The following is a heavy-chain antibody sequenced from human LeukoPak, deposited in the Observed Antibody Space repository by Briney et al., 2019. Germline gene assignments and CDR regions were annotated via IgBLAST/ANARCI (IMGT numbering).Heavy chain of an antibody. D-gene: IGHD6-13*01. J-gene: IGHJ4*02. CDR2: IYYSGST. CDR3: ARPQELDGAAAGTGPHAGYDY. Sequence: SETLSLTCTVSGGSISSSSYYWGWIRQPPGKGLEWIGSIYYSGSTYYNPSLKSRVTISVDTSKNQFSLKLSSVTAADTAVYYCARPQELDGAAAGTGPHAGYDYWGQGTLVTVSS. V-gene: IGHV4-39*01. CDR1: GGSISSSSYY.